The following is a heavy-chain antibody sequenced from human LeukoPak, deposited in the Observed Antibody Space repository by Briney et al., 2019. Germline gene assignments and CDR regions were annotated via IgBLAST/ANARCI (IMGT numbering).Heavy chain of an antibody. J-gene: IGHJ4*02. CDR1: GYTFTDIN. V-gene: IGHV1-2*02. CDR3: ARNVGFY. CDR2: INPKSGVT. Sequence: GASVKVSCMASGYTFTDINMYWVRQAPGQGLEWMGWINPKSGVTEYAQKFQGRVTMTRDTSISTTYMELSSLRSDDTAMYYCARNVGFYWGQGTLVTVSS. D-gene: IGHD3-10*01.